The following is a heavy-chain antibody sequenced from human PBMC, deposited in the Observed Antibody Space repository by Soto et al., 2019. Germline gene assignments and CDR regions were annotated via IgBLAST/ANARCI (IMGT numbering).Heavy chain of an antibody. CDR1: GFTFSSYA. Sequence: GGSLRLSCAASGFTFSSYAMHWVRQAPGKGLEWVAVISYDGSNKYYADSVKGRFTISRDNSKNTLYLQMNSLRAEDTAVYYCAKDLMHYDSSGGYNWFDPWGQGTLVTVSS. CDR3: AKDLMHYDSSGGYNWFDP. CDR2: ISYDGSNK. V-gene: IGHV3-30-3*01. D-gene: IGHD3-22*01. J-gene: IGHJ5*02.